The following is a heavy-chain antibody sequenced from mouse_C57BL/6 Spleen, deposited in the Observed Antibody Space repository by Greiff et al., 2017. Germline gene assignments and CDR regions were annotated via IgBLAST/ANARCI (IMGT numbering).Heavy chain of an antibody. CDR2: ICPETGCT. D-gene: IGHD1-1*01. V-gene: IGHV1-15*01. J-gene: IGHJ4*01. CDR3: TRMYYVSGYAMDY. Sequence: QVQLQQSGAELVRPGASVTLSCKASGYTFTDYEMHWVQQTPVHGLEWIGAICPETGCTAYNQKFKGKVILTADKSSSTAYMEFRSLTSEDSAIYCCTRMYYVSGYAMDYWGQGTSVTVCS. CDR1: GYTFTDYE.